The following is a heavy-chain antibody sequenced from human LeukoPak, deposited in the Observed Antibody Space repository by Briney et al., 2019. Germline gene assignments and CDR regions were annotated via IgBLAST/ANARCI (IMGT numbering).Heavy chain of an antibody. D-gene: IGHD5-24*01. Sequence: GASVKVSCKASGGTFSSYAISWVRQAPGQGLEWMGRINPILGIANYAQKFQGRVTITADKSTSTAYMELSSLRSEDTAVYYCAARDGYNNLDYWGQGTLVTVSS. CDR1: GGTFSSYA. J-gene: IGHJ4*02. CDR3: AARDGYNNLDY. V-gene: IGHV1-69*04. CDR2: INPILGIA.